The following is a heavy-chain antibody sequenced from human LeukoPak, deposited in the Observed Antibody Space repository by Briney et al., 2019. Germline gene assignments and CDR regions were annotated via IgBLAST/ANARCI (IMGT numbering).Heavy chain of an antibody. J-gene: IGHJ4*02. CDR1: GFTFDDYA. V-gene: IGHV3-9*01. CDR3: ARDRQYYYDSSGYSKGDYFDY. Sequence: GRSLRLSCAASGFTFDDYAMHWVRQAPGKGLEWVSGISWNSGSIGYADSVKGRFTISRDNAKNSLYLQMNSLRAEDTAVYYCARDRQYYYDSSGYSKGDYFDYWGQGTLVTVSS. CDR2: ISWNSGSI. D-gene: IGHD3-22*01.